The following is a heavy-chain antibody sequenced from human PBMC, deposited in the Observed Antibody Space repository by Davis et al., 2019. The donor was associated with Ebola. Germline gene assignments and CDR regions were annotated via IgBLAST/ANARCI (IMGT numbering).Heavy chain of an antibody. CDR2: ISYDGSNK. J-gene: IGHJ6*02. CDR3: AKARSSGWYGYYYYYGMDV. D-gene: IGHD6-19*01. Sequence: GESLKISCAASGFTFSSYGMHWVRQAPGKGLEWVAVISYDGSNKYYADSVKGRFTISRDNSKNTLYLQMNSLRAEDTAVYYCAKARSSGWYGYYYYYGMDVWGQGTTVTVSS. V-gene: IGHV3-30*18. CDR1: GFTFSSYG.